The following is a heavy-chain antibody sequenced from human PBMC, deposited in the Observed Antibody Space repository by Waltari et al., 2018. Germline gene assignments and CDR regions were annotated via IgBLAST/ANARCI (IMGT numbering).Heavy chain of an antibody. V-gene: IGHV3-30*02. CDR3: AKVGVGLTTWYPFDV. CDR1: GFTFSDYA. CDR2: IRYDESDI. Sequence: QVFLVESGGGVVQPGVSLRLSCVSSGFTFSDYAMPWSCQAPGKGLGWVGFIRYDESDIYYRDSVKGRITISRDNSKNTLFLQMSSLRPEDTAVYYCAKVGVGLTTWYPFDVWGQGTMVTVSS. D-gene: IGHD1-1*01. J-gene: IGHJ3*01.